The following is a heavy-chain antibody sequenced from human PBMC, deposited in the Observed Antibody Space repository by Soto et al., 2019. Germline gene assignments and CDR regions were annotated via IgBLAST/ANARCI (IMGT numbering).Heavy chain of an antibody. J-gene: IGHJ4*02. CDR1: GFTFTHFY. V-gene: IGHV3-11*05. Sequence: QVQLEESGGGLVKPGGSLRLSCAASGFTFTHFYMTWMRQAPGKGLECLSYVSPSNTYTNYADSVKGRFTISRDDAKYSLYLEMNSLRVEDTAVYYCTREPRNADYWGQGTLVAVSS. CDR3: TREPRNADY. CDR2: VSPSNTYT.